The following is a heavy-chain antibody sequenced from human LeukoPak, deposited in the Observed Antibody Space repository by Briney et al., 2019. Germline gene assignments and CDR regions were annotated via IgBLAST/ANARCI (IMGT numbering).Heavy chain of an antibody. D-gene: IGHD5-24*01. Sequence: GRSLRLSCAASGFTFSSYGMHWVRQAPGKGLEWVAVIWYDGSNKYYGDSVKGRFTISSDNSKKTPYLQMNSLRVEDTAVYYCARGDGYNDAEYLQHWGQGTLVTVS. CDR1: GFTFSSYG. V-gene: IGHV3-33*01. CDR3: ARGDGYNDAEYLQH. J-gene: IGHJ1*01. CDR2: IWYDGSNK.